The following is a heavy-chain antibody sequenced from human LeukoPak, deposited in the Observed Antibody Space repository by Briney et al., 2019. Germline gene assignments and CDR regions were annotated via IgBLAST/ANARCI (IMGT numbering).Heavy chain of an antibody. CDR1: GFTFSDYY. J-gene: IGHJ3*02. CDR3: ARSRRAYYYDRGVLFDI. Sequence: SGGSLRLSCAASGFTFSDYYMSWIRQAPGKGLEWVSYISSSGSTIYYADSVKGRFTISRDNAKNSLYLQMNSLRAEDTAVYYCARSRRAYYYDRGVLFDIWGQGTMVTVSS. D-gene: IGHD3-22*01. V-gene: IGHV3-11*01. CDR2: ISSSGSTI.